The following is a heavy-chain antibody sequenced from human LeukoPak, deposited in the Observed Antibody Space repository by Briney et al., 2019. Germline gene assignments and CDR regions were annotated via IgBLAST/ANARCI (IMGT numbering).Heavy chain of an antibody. CDR2: IGSSSTYI. CDR1: GVTFSSYT. D-gene: IGHD1-26*01. Sequence: GGSLRLSCAASGVTFSSYTMNWVRQAPGKGRAWVSSIGSSSTYIYYADSVKGRFSISRDNSKNTLYLQMNILRAEDTAVYYYAKNFRGSGSYPYYYYYYMDVWGKGTTVTISS. CDR3: AKNFRGSGSYPYYYYYYMDV. J-gene: IGHJ6*03. V-gene: IGHV3-21*01.